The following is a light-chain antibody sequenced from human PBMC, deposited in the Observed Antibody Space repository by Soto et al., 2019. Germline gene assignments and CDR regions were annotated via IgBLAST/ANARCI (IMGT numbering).Light chain of an antibody. CDR3: QAWHSTTPVV. J-gene: IGLJ2*01. Sequence: SYELTQPPSVSVSPGQTASITCSGDKLGDTYSGWYQQKPGQSPVLVIYQDAKRPSGIPERFSGSNSRNTATLTIRGTQAMDEADDSCQAWHSTTPVVFGGGTKVTVL. CDR2: QDA. CDR1: KLGDTY. V-gene: IGLV3-1*01.